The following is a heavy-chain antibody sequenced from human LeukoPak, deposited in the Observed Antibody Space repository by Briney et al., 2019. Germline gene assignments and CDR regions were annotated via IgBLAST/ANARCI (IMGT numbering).Heavy chain of an antibody. D-gene: IGHD3-22*01. V-gene: IGHV4-4*07. CDR2: IYTSGST. J-gene: IGHJ3*02. CDR1: GGSIRSYY. CDR3: ARDSSGYYYAPVGDAFDI. Sequence: PSETLSLTCTVPGGSIRSYYWSSLPQPAGKGLEWVGRIYTSGSTNYNPSLKSRVTMSVDTSKNQFSLKLSSVTAADTAVYYCARDSSGYYYAPVGDAFDIWGQGTMVTVSS.